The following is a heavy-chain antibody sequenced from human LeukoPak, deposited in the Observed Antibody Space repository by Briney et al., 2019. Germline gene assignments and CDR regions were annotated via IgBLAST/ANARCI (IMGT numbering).Heavy chain of an antibody. V-gene: IGHV3-9*01. D-gene: IGHD3-10*01. CDR2: ISWNSGSI. CDR1: GFTFDDYA. J-gene: IGHJ3*02. CDR3: AKVSYYSERVFDI. Sequence: GGSLRLSCAASGFTFDDYAMHWVRQAPVKGLEWVSGISWNSGSIGYADSVKGRFTISRDNAKNSLYLQMNSLRAEDTALYYCAKVSYYSERVFDIWGQGTMVTVSS.